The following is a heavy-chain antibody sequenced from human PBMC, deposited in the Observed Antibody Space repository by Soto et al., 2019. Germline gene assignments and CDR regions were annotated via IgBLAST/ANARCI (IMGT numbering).Heavy chain of an antibody. CDR3: AKVPLNSKIGFDY. D-gene: IGHD3-22*01. CDR2: ISGGGVNT. J-gene: IGHJ4*02. CDR1: GFTFSNYA. Sequence: AGGSLRLSCAASGFTFSNYAMNWVRQAPGKGLEWVSTISGGGVNTYYADSVKGRFTISRDNSKNTLYLQMNGLRAEDTAVYYCAKVPLNSKIGFDYWGQGTLVTVSS. V-gene: IGHV3-23*01.